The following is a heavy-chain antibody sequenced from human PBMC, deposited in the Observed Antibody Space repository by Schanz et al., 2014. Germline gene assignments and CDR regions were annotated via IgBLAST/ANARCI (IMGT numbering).Heavy chain of an antibody. CDR3: ARENLNWEAFDI. V-gene: IGHV3-48*04. Sequence: DVHLMESGGCLVQPGGSLRLSCAGSGFTFSSYAMNWIRQAPGKGLEWLSYISRDGTTSYYADSVKGRFTISRDNAKNSLYLEMTSLRGEDTAVYYCARENLNWEAFDIWGQGTVVTVSS. J-gene: IGHJ3*02. D-gene: IGHD7-27*01. CDR1: GFTFSSYA. CDR2: ISRDGTTS.